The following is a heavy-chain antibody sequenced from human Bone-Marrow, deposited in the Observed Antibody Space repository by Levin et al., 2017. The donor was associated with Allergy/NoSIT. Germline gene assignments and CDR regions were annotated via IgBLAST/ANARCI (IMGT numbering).Heavy chain of an antibody. CDR3: ASYHAPSSTYFDY. D-gene: IGHD1-14*01. CDR2: LWHDGYNE. V-gene: IGHV3-33*01. CDR1: GFSLSNYG. Sequence: GGSLRLSCAASGFSLSNYGFHWVRQAPGKGLEWVALLWHDGYNEYYADSVKGRFTVSRDTSENTVYLQMNGLRPEDTAVYYCASYHAPSSTYFDYWGQGTLVTVSS. J-gene: IGHJ4*02.